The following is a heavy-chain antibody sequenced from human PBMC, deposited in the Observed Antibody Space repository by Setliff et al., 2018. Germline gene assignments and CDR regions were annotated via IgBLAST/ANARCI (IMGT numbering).Heavy chain of an antibody. V-gene: IGHV4-59*12. CDR2: IYDTGYV. J-gene: IGHJ4*02. D-gene: IGHD3-16*01. CDR3: AGVTYKGRGESYFDW. CDR1: RGSISTYA. Sequence: PSETLSLTCTVSRGSISTYAWSWIRHIPGKGLEWVGYIYDTGYVNYNPSLKSRVSMSVDTSKNQVFLRLTSVTDADTAMYYCAGVTYKGRGESYFDWWGQGTQVTVSS.